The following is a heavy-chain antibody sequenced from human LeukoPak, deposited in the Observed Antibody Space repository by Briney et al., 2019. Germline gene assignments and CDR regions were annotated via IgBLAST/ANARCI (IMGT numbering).Heavy chain of an antibody. D-gene: IGHD5-18*01. Sequence: ASVKDSCKASGYTFTSYDINWVRQATGQGLEWMGWMNPNSGNKGYAQKYQRRVTMTRNTSISTAYMELSSLRSEDTAVYYCARGRGIQLWLSYYYYGMDVWGQGTTVTVSS. CDR1: GYTFTSYD. V-gene: IGHV1-8*01. CDR3: ARGRGIQLWLSYYYYGMDV. CDR2: MNPNSGNK. J-gene: IGHJ6*02.